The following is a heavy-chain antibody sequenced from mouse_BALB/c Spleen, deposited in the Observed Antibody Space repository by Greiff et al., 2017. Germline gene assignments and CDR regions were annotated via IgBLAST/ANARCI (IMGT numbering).Heavy chain of an antibody. CDR3: ARSSYYGNYGDY. V-gene: IGHV3-2*02. CDR2: ISYSGST. Sequence: EVTLQESGPGLVKPSQSLSLTCTVTGYSITSDYAWNWIRQFPGNKLDWMGYISYSGSTSYNPSLKSRISITRDTSKNQFFLQLNSVTTEDTATYYCARSSYYGNYGDYWGQGTTRT. CDR1: GYSITSDYA. D-gene: IGHD2-10*01. J-gene: IGHJ2*01.